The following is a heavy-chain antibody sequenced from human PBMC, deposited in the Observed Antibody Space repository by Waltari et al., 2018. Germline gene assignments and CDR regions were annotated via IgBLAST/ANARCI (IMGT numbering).Heavy chain of an antibody. CDR1: GGSISSHY. J-gene: IGHJ3*02. CDR2: IYYSGST. V-gene: IGHV4-59*11. CDR3: ASFLSPYYYGSGSYYNIVDI. Sequence: QVQLQESGPGLVKPSETLSLTCTVSGGSISSHYWSWIRQPPGTGLEWIGYIYYSGSTNYNPSLKSRVTISVDTSKNQFSLKLSSVTAADTAVYYCASFLSPYYYGSGSYYNIVDIWGQGTMVTVSS. D-gene: IGHD3-10*01.